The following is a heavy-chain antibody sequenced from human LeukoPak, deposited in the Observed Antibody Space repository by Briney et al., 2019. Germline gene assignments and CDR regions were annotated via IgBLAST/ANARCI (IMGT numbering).Heavy chain of an antibody. Sequence: ASVKVSCKASGYTFTNYYMYWVRQAPGQGLQWMGVINPSGGDTSYAQKFQGRVTMTRDTSTSTVYMELSSLRSGDTAVYYCAREPTGSYFYFDYWGQGTLVTVSS. CDR1: GYTFTNYY. J-gene: IGHJ4*02. V-gene: IGHV1-46*01. D-gene: IGHD1-26*01. CDR2: INPSGGDT. CDR3: AREPTGSYFYFDY.